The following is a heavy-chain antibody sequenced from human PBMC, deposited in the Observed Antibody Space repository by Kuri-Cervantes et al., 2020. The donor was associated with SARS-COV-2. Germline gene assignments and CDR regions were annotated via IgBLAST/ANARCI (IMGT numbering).Heavy chain of an antibody. CDR3: AKDQGDSYGISYFDY. J-gene: IGHJ4*02. V-gene: IGHV3-30*18. CDR2: ISYDGSNK. D-gene: IGHD5-18*01. CDR1: GFTFTSHA. Sequence: GGSLRLSCAVSGFTFTSHAMHWVRQAPGKGLEWVAVISYDGSNKYYADSVKGRFTISRDNSKNTLYLQMNSLRAEDTAVYYCAKDQGDSYGISYFDYWGQGTLVTVSS.